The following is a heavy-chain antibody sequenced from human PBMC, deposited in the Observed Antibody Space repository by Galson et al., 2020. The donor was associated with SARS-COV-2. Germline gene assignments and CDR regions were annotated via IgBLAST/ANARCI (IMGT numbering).Heavy chain of an antibody. CDR1: GFTFSSSG. CDR2: ISYDGSNK. CDR3: AREAVAGSDY. J-gene: IGHJ4*02. D-gene: IGHD6-19*01. Sequence: GESLKISCAASGFTFSSSGMHWVRQAPGKGLEWAAVISYDGSNKYYADPVKGRFTISRDNSKNTLYLQMNSLRAEDTAVYYCAREAVAGSDYWGQGTLVTVSS. V-gene: IGHV3-30*03.